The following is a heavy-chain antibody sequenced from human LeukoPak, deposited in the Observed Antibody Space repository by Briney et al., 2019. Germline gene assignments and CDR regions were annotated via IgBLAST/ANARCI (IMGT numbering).Heavy chain of an antibody. D-gene: IGHD4-17*01. V-gene: IGHV3-21*01. CDR2: ISSGSRSI. Sequence: GGSLILSCAVSGFIFSSYGMNWLRQAPGKGLEWVSFISSGSRSIYYADSVKGRFTISRDNAKNSLYLQMNSLRTEDTAVYYCARDNYDYGDYYFDYWGQGTLVT. J-gene: IGHJ4*02. CDR3: ARDNYDYGDYYFDY. CDR1: GFIFSSYG.